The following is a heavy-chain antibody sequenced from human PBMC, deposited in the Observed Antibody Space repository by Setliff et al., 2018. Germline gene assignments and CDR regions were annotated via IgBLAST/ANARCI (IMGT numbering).Heavy chain of an antibody. CDR1: GGSISSGDYY. Sequence: PSETLSLTCTVSGGSISSGDYYWSWIRQPPGKGLEWIGYIYYSGSTYYNPPLKSRVTISVDTSKNQFSLKLSPVTAADTAVYYCACSGSYYKTIDYWGQGTLVTVSS. CDR3: ACSGSYYKTIDY. J-gene: IGHJ4*02. CDR2: IYYSGST. V-gene: IGHV4-30-4*08. D-gene: IGHD3-10*02.